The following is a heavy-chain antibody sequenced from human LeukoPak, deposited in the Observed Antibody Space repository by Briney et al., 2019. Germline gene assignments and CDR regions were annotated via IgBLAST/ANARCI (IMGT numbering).Heavy chain of an antibody. D-gene: IGHD3-16*01. V-gene: IGHV4-59*12. CDR1: GGSMSPYY. CDR3: ARDGRPFARGEDAFDI. J-gene: IGHJ3*02. Sequence: PSETLSLTCSVSGGSMSPYYWNWIRQPPGKGLEWIGYQYYSGATDYNPSLKSRVTFSVDTSKNLFSLKLSSVTAADTAVYYCARDGRPFARGEDAFDIWGQGTMVTVSS. CDR2: QYYSGAT.